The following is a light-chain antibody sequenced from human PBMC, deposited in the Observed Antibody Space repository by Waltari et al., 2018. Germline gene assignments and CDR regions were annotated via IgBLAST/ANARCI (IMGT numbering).Light chain of an antibody. V-gene: IGKV1-8*01. CDR1: QGISSY. Sequence: AIRITQSPSSLSASTGDRVTITCRPSQGISSYLAWYQQNPGKAPKLLIYAASTLQSGVPSRFSGSGSGTDFTLTISCLQSEDFATYYCQQYYSYPRTFGQGTKVEIK. CDR2: AAS. CDR3: QQYYSYPRT. J-gene: IGKJ1*01.